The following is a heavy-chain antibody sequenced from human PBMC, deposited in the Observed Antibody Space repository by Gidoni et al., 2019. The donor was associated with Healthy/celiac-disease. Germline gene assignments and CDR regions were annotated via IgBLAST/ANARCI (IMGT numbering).Heavy chain of an antibody. V-gene: IGHV1-69*06. J-gene: IGHJ6*02. Sequence: QLVQSGAEVKKPGSSVTVSCKDSGGTFSSYAISWVRQAPGQGLEWMGGIIPIFGTANYAKKFKGRVTITADKSTSTAYMELSSLRSEDTAVYYCAREGAAAGPYYYYYGMDVWGQGTTVTVSS. CDR1: GGTFSSYA. CDR3: AREGAAAGPYYYYYGMDV. CDR2: IIPIFGTA. D-gene: IGHD6-13*01.